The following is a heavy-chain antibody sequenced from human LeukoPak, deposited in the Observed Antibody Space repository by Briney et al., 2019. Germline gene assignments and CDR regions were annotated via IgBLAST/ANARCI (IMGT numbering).Heavy chain of an antibody. J-gene: IGHJ4*02. D-gene: IGHD3-10*01. V-gene: IGHV3-23*01. CDR1: GFTFSSYE. CDR3: AKEQYIWFGESGLDY. Sequence: GGSLRLSCAASGFTFSSYEMNWVRQAPGKGLEWVSAISGSGGSTYYADSVKGRFTISRDNSKNTLYLQMNSLRAEDTAVYYCAKEQYIWFGESGLDYWGQGTLVTVSS. CDR2: ISGSGGST.